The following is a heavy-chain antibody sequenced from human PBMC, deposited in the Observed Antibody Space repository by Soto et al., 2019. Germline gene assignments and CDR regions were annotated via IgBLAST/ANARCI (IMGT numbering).Heavy chain of an antibody. CDR1: GFSVTNAW. Sequence: EVQLVDSGGGLVKPGGSLRLSCAASGFSVTNAWMNWVRQAPGKGLEWVGRVYTSAEGGATNYAAPVKGRFTISRDDSTNTVYLQMISLMTEDTAVYYCTTGSVEGFWGQGTTVTVSS. J-gene: IGHJ6*02. D-gene: IGHD2-15*01. CDR2: VYTSAEGGAT. CDR3: TTGSVEGF. V-gene: IGHV3-15*07.